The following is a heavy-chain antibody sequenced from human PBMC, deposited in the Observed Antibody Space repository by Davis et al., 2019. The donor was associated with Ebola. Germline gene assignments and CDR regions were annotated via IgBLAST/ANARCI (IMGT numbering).Heavy chain of an antibody. V-gene: IGHV4-34*01. Sequence: SETLSLTCAVYGGSFSDYFWSWIRQPPEKGLEWIGEISHHNGYTNYNPSLRSRVAISVDSSKNQFSLKIHSVTAADTAVYYCARTTKTNVEDSGLGYNFFDSWGQGTLVSVSS. CDR2: ISHHNGYT. CDR1: GGSFSDYF. CDR3: ARTTKTNVEDSGLGYNFFDS. D-gene: IGHD5-18*01. J-gene: IGHJ5*01.